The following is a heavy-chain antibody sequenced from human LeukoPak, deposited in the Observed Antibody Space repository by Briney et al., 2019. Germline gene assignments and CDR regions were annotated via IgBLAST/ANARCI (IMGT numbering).Heavy chain of an antibody. V-gene: IGHV4-59*01. CDR1: GDSISTYY. J-gene: IGHJ3*02. CDR2: VYYSGST. Sequence: KPSETLSLTCTVSGDSISTYYWSWIRQPPGKGLEWIGYVYYSGSTNYNPSLKSRVTISVDTSKNQFSLKLRSVTAADTAVYYCARDRTNICGDAFDIWGQGTMVTVSS. D-gene: IGHD1-26*01. CDR3: ARDRTNICGDAFDI.